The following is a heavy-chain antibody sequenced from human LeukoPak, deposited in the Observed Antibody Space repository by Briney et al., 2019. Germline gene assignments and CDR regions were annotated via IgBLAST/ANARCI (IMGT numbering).Heavy chain of an antibody. CDR1: GLTFSSSW. J-gene: IGHJ4*02. CDR2: MNQDGSRK. CDR3: TRDSQGSGTYSTDH. V-gene: IGHV3-7*01. Sequence: PGQSLRLSCVASGLTFSSSWMGWDRQGPGKGPEWVANMNQDGSRKYYVDSVKGRFTISRDNAKNSLFLQMNGLRDEDTAVYYCTRDSQGSGTYSTDHWGQGTLVTVSS. D-gene: IGHD3-10*01.